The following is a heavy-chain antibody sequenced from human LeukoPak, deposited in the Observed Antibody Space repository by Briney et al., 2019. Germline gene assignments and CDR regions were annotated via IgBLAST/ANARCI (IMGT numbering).Heavy chain of an antibody. CDR1: GFTFSSYS. CDR3: VPSPGYRGVRNWFDP. D-gene: IGHD3-10*01. V-gene: IGHV3-21*01. J-gene: IGHJ5*02. CDR2: ISSSSSYI. Sequence: GVSLRRSCAASGFTFSSYSMNRVRQAPGKGLEWVSSISSSSSYIYYADSVKGRFTISRDNAKNSLYLQMNSLRAEDTAVYYCVPSPGYRGVRNWFDPWGQGTLVTVSS.